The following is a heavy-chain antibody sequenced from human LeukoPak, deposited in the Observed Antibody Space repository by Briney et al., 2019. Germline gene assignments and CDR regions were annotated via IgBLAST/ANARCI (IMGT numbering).Heavy chain of an antibody. CDR2: INSDGSST. CDR1: GFSFSSYW. J-gene: IGHJ6*02. Sequence: PGGSLRLSCAASGFSFSSYWMHWVRQAPGKGLVWVSRINSDGSSTSYADSVKGRFTISRDNAKNTLYLQMNSLRAGDTAVYYCTRPMSMATTGNYYYGMDVWGQGTTVTVSS. D-gene: IGHD1-1*01. V-gene: IGHV3-74*01. CDR3: TRPMSMATTGNYYYGMDV.